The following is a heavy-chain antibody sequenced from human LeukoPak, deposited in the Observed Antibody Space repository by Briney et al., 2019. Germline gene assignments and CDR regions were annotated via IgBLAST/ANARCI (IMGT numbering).Heavy chain of an antibody. CDR1: GYTFTSYY. CDR3: ASLGYCSSTSCYPPYWYFDL. J-gene: IGHJ2*01. D-gene: IGHD2-2*01. CDR2: INPSGGST. V-gene: IGHV1-46*01. Sequence: ASVKVSCKASGYTFTSYYMHWVRQAPGQGLEWMGIINPSGGSTSYAQKFQGRVTMTTDTSTSTAYMELRSLRSDDTAVYYCASLGYCSSTSCYPPYWYFDLWGRGTLVTVSS.